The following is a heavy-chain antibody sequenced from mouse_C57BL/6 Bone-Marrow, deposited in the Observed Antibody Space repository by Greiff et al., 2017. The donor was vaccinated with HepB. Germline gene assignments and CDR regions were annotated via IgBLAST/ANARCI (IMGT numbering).Heavy chain of an antibody. CDR3: ARANWEGDY. J-gene: IGHJ4*01. Sequence: EVQLVESGPGLVKPSQSLSLTCSVTGYSITSGYYWNWIRQFPGNKLEWMGYISYDGSNNYNPSLKNRISITRDTSKNQFFLKLNSVTTEDTATYYCARANWEGDYWGQGTSVTVSS. CDR2: ISYDGSN. CDR1: GYSITSGYY. D-gene: IGHD4-1*01. V-gene: IGHV3-6*01.